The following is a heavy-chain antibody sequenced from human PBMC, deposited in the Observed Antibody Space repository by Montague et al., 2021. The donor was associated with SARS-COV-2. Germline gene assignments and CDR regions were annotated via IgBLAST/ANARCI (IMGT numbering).Heavy chain of an antibody. CDR2: IYSSGTT. CDR3: ARDRCNYAYVWGSTSDAFEI. V-gene: IGHV4-59*01. CDR1: GDSISHYY. J-gene: IGHJ3*02. Sequence: SETLSLTCTVSGDSISHYYWNWIRRPPGKGLEWIGYIYSSGTTNYSPSLESRVTISLDESKNQFSLKLTSVTAADTAVYYCARDRCNYAYVWGSTSDAFEIWGQGTVVTVSS. D-gene: IGHD3-16*01.